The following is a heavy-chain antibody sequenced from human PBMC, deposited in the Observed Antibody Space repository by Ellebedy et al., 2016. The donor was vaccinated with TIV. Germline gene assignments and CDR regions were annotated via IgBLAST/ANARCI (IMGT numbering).Heavy chain of an antibody. D-gene: IGHD6-19*01. CDR1: GFTFSSYN. Sequence: GESLKISCAASGFTFSSYNIIWVRQAPGKGLEWVSTIYSSGGTYYAGSVKGRFTISRDNSKNTLYLQMNSLRAEDTAVYYCAGGISVAGTSLGFWGQGTLVTVSS. CDR3: AGGISVAGTSLGF. CDR2: IYSSGGT. J-gene: IGHJ4*02. V-gene: IGHV3-53*01.